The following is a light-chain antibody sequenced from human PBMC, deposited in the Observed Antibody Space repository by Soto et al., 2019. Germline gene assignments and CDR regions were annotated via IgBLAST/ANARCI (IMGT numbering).Light chain of an antibody. Sequence: EIVLTQSPATLSFTQVERATLSCWASQSVSNYFVWYQQKPGQAPRLLIYDASNRATGIPARFSGSGSGTDFTLTISSLESEDFAVYYCQQRSNWPITFGQGTRLEIK. CDR2: DAS. CDR1: QSVSNY. J-gene: IGKJ5*01. V-gene: IGKV3-11*01. CDR3: QQRSNWPIT.